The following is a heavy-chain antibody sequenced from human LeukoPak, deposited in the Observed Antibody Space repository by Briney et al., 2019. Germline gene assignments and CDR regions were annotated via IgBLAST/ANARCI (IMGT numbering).Heavy chain of an antibody. V-gene: IGHV3-30*02. CDR1: GFTFSSYG. Sequence: HPGGSLRLSCAASGFTFSSYGMHWVRQAPGKGLEWVAFIRYDGSNKYYADSVKGRFTISRDNSKNTLHLQMNSLRAEDTAVYYCAKRGGSESYGYLDYWGQGTLVTVSS. D-gene: IGHD3-10*01. CDR3: AKRGGSESYGYLDY. J-gene: IGHJ4*02. CDR2: IRYDGSNK.